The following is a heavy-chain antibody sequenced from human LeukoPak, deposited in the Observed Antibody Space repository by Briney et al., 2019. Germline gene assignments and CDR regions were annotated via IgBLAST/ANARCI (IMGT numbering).Heavy chain of an antibody. CDR2: IYYTGRT. J-gene: IGHJ4*02. CDR1: GDSVSNGNYY. Sequence: SETLSLTCTVSGDSVSNGNYYWSWLRQPPGKALEWIGYIYYTGRTYYNPSLEGRVTILVDTSRNHFSVKLSSVTAADTAVYYCARSQNYYGSGDYWSQGTLVTVSS. V-gene: IGHV4-61*03. CDR3: ARSQNYYGSGDY. D-gene: IGHD3-10*01.